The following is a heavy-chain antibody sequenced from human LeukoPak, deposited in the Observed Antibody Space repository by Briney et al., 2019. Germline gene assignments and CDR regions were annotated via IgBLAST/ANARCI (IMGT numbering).Heavy chain of an antibody. CDR3: ARDLGEDYDFWSGYLISGSFDY. CDR1: GFTFSSYA. V-gene: IGHV3-30-3*01. Sequence: GGSLRLSCAASGFTFSSYAMHWVRQAPGKGLEWAAVISYEGSNKYYADSVKGRFTISRDNSKNTLYLQMNSLRAEDTAVYYCARDLGEDYDFWSGYLISGSFDYWGQGTLVTVSS. CDR2: ISYEGSNK. D-gene: IGHD3-3*01. J-gene: IGHJ4*02.